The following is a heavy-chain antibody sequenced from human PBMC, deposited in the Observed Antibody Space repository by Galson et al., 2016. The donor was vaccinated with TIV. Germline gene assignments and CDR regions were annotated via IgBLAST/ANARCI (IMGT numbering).Heavy chain of an antibody. CDR2: ISGSGDTT. V-gene: IGHV3-23*01. Sequence: SLRLSCAASGFTFSNYAMTWVRQAPGKGLGWVSGISGSGDTTLFADSAKGRFSISRDNSKNTLYLQTNSLRVEDTAIYYCAKDWRSAFGSGSYFDNWGQGTLVTVSS. J-gene: IGHJ4*02. D-gene: IGHD3-10*01. CDR1: GFTFSNYA. CDR3: AKDWRSAFGSGSYFDN.